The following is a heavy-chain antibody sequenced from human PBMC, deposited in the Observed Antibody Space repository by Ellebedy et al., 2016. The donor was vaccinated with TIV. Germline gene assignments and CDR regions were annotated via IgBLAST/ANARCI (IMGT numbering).Heavy chain of an antibody. CDR1: GFNFRSYW. CDR3: ARRASYGDYAVQVNPWFDP. V-gene: IGHV3-7*01. J-gene: IGHJ5*02. Sequence: GESLKISCAASGFNFRSYWMTWVRQAPGKGLEWVAKIRQEGDEIYYVESVKGRFTISRDNAKNSLFLQMNSLRVEDTAVYYCARRASYGDYAVQVNPWFDPWGQGTLVTDSS. CDR2: IRQEGDEI. D-gene: IGHD4-17*01.